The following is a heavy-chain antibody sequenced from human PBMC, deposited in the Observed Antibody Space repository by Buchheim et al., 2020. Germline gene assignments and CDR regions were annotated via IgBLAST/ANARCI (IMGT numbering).Heavy chain of an antibody. CDR2: ISTSGASR. V-gene: IGHV3-11*01. Sequence: QVHLVESGGGLVKPVESLRLSCAASGFIFSDYYMSWIRQAPGKGLEWVSYISTSGASRHYADSVKGRFTISRDNAKNSLHLQMNSLTAGDTAVYYSARGRVATDFDDWGQGTL. D-gene: IGHD5-12*01. CDR3: ARGRVATDFDD. CDR1: GFIFSDYY. J-gene: IGHJ4*02.